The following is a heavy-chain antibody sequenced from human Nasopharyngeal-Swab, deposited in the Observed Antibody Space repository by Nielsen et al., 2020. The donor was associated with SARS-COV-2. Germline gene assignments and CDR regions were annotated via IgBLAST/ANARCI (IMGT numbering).Heavy chain of an antibody. Sequence: SETLSLTCTVSGGSINRYYWSWIRQPPGKGLEWIGHISYSGSTHYDPSFRSRLTKTVDTSKNHISLKLNSVTAADTAMYYCVRHEGGTTLDYWGQGTLVTVSS. CDR1: GGSINRYY. J-gene: IGHJ4*02. CDR2: ISYSGST. CDR3: VRHEGGTTLDY. D-gene: IGHD1-7*01. V-gene: IGHV4-59*08.